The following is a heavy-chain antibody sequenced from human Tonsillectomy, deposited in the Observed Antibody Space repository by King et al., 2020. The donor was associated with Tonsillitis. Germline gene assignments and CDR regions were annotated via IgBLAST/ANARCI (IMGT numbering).Heavy chain of an antibody. J-gene: IGHJ6*02. D-gene: IGHD5-12*01. Sequence: VQLVESGGGLVQPGGSLRLSCAASGFTFSTYAMSWVRQAPGKGLEWVSTIRGSGGSTYHADSVKDRFTISRDNFKNTLYLQMNSLRAEDTAVYYCAKGGGYHLDVWGQGTTVTVSS. CDR2: IRGSGGST. V-gene: IGHV3-23*04. CDR3: AKGGGYHLDV. CDR1: GFTFSTYA.